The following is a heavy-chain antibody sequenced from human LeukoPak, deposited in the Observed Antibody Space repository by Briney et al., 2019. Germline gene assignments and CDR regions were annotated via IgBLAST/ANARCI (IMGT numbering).Heavy chain of an antibody. J-gene: IGHJ4*02. V-gene: IGHV3-21*01. CDR1: GFTFSSYS. CDR3: ARESAAITN. D-gene: IGHD2-2*02. Sequence: GGSLRLSCAASGFTFSSYSMNWVRQAPGKGLEWVSSISCSSSYIYYADSVKGRFTISRDNAKNSLYLQTNSLRAEDTAVYYCARESAAITNWGQGTLVTVSS. CDR2: ISCSSSYI.